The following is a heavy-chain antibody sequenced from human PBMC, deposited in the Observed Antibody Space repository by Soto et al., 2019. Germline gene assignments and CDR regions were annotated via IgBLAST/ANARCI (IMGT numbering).Heavy chain of an antibody. CDR2: IYYSGST. J-gene: IGHJ6*02. D-gene: IGHD3-22*01. CDR3: ARDSITMIVVGSVALNYGMDV. Sequence: QVQLQESGPGLVKPSQTLSLTCTVSGGSISSGGYYWSWIRQPPGKGLEWIGYIYYSGSTYYNPSLKNRVTISVDTSKNQFSLKLSSVTAADTAVYYCARDSITMIVVGSVALNYGMDVWGQGTTVTVSS. CDR1: GGSISSGGYY. V-gene: IGHV4-31*03.